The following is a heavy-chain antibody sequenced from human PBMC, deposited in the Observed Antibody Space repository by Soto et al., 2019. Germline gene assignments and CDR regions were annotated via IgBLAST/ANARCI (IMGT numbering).Heavy chain of an antibody. V-gene: IGHV4-31*03. D-gene: IGHD3-9*01. CDR2: IYYRGST. CDR3: AREVLRYFDYFDY. CDR1: GGSISSGGYY. Sequence: QVQLQESGPGLVKPSQTLSLTCTVSGGSISSGGYYWSWIRQHPGKGLEWIGYIYYRGSTYYNPSLRSRVTTSVDTSKNQFSLKLSSVTAADTAVYYCAREVLRYFDYFDYWGQGTLVTVSS. J-gene: IGHJ4*02.